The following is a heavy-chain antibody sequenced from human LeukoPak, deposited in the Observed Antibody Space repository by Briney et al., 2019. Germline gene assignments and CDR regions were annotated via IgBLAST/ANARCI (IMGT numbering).Heavy chain of an antibody. CDR1: GFTFSSYS. V-gene: IGHV3-21*01. CDR3: ARDESLAAAGSDY. J-gene: IGHJ4*02. D-gene: IGHD6-13*01. CDR2: ISSSSSYI. Sequence: GGSLRLSCAASGFTFSSYSMNWVRQAPGKGLEWVSSISSSSSYIYYADSVKGRFTISRDNAKNSLYQQMNSLRAEDTAVYYCARDESLAAAGSDYWGQGTLVTVSS.